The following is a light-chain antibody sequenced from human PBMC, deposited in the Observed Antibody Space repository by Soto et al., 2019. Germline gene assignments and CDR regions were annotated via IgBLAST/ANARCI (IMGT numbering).Light chain of an antibody. V-gene: IGLV1-44*01. CDR3: AAWDVSLNGHV. Sequence: QSVLTQPHSASGTPGQRVTISCSGSSSNIGTSSVHWFQQLPGTAPKLLISTTNQRPSGVPERFSGSKSGTSASLASSGRQSEDEPDYYCAAWDVSLNGHVFGTGTKLTV. J-gene: IGLJ1*01. CDR2: TTN. CDR1: SSNIGTSS.